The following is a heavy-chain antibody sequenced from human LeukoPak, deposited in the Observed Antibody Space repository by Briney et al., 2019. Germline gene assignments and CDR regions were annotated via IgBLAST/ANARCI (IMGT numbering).Heavy chain of an antibody. D-gene: IGHD1-26*01. CDR2: ITVFNGYT. CDR1: GYMFSTFG. CDR3: ARVRQWQLKGAFDI. V-gene: IGHV1-18*01. Sequence: ASVKVSCKASGYMFSTFGISWVRQAPGQGLEWMGWITVFNGYTNYAQMFQGRVNMTTDTVTSTAFMELRSLRSGDTAVYYCARVRQWQLKGAFDIWGQGTMVTVSS. J-gene: IGHJ3*02.